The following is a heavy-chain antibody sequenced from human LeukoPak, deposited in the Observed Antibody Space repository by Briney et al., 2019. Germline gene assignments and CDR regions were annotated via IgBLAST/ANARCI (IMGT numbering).Heavy chain of an antibody. CDR1: GGSISSGSYY. J-gene: IGHJ5*02. CDR2: IYTSGST. Sequence: SQTLSLTCTVSGGSISSGSYYWSWIRQPAGKGLEWIGRIYTSGSTNYNPSHKSRVTISVDTSKNQFSLKLSSVTAADTAVYYCARDAAVAGTSGWFDPWGQGTLVTVSS. CDR3: ARDAAVAGTSGWFDP. V-gene: IGHV4-61*02. D-gene: IGHD6-19*01.